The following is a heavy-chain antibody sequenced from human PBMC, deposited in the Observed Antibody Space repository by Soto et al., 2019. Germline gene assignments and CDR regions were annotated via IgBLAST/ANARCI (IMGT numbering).Heavy chain of an antibody. V-gene: IGHV1-2*04. J-gene: IGHJ3*02. CDR3: ARVRLRSGQPLFDI. D-gene: IGHD2-15*01. CDR1: GYTFTGYY. CDR2: INHNSGGT. Sequence: ASVKVSCKASGYTFTGYYMHWVRQAPGQGLEWMGWINHNSGGTNYAQKFQGWVTMTRDTSISTAYMELSRLRSDDTAVYYCARVRLRSGQPLFDIWGQGTMVTVSS.